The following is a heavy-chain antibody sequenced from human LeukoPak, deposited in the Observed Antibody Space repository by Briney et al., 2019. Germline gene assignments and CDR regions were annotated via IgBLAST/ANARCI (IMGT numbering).Heavy chain of an antibody. J-gene: IGHJ4*02. D-gene: IGHD5-24*01. CDR3: ARGIRDGYNY. Sequence: GGSLRLSCAASGFTFSSYSMNWVRQAPGKGLEWVSYISSSSSAIYYADSVKGRFTISRDNAENSLYLQMNSLRDEDTAVYYCARGIRDGYNYWGQGTLVTVSS. V-gene: IGHV3-48*02. CDR1: GFTFSSYS. CDR2: ISSSSSAI.